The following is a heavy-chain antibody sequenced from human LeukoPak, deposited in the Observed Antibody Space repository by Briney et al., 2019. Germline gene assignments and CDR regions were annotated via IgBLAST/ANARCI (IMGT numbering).Heavy chain of an antibody. CDR2: IKQDESEK. CDR3: ARVNDFWSAYYVDY. Sequence: GGSLRLSCAASGFTFSAHWMSWVRQAPGKGLEWVANIKQDESEKSYVDSVKGRFTISRDSAKKSLYLQMNSLRAEDTAVYYCARVNDFWSAYYVDYWGQGTLVTVSS. D-gene: IGHD3-3*01. J-gene: IGHJ4*02. CDR1: GFTFSAHW. V-gene: IGHV3-7*01.